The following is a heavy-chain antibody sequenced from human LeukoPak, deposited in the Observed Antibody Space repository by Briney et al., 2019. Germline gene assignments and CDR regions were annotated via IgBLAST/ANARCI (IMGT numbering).Heavy chain of an antibody. J-gene: IGHJ6*03. V-gene: IGHV4-34*01. CDR2: INHSGST. Sequence: PSETLSLTCAVYGGSFSGYYWSWIRQPPGKGLEWIGEINHSGSTNYNPSLKSRVTISVDTSKNQFSLKLSSVTAADTAVYYCARGGQRARPYSSSWYEGYYYYYMDVWGKGTTVTVSS. D-gene: IGHD6-13*01. CDR1: GGSFSGYY. CDR3: ARGGQRARPYSSSWYEGYYYYYMDV.